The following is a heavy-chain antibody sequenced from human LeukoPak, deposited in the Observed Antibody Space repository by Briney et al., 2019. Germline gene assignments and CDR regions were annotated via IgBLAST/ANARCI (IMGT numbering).Heavy chain of an antibody. J-gene: IGHJ4*02. D-gene: IGHD1-26*01. Sequence: PSETLSLTCTVSGGSISSYYWNWIRQPPGKGLEWIGYIYYSGSTNYNPSLKSRVTISVDTSKNQFSLKLSSVTAADTAVHYCARDRGRSGNPFDYWVQGTLVTVSS. V-gene: IGHV4-59*01. CDR3: ARDRGRSGNPFDY. CDR1: GGSISSYY. CDR2: IYYSGST.